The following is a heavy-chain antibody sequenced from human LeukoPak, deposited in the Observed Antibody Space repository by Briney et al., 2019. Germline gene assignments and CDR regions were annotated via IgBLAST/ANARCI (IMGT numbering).Heavy chain of an antibody. J-gene: IGHJ5*02. V-gene: IGHV4-34*01. CDR3: AWLFGEFHNWFDP. CDR1: GGSFSGYY. D-gene: IGHD3-10*01. CDR2: INHSGST. Sequence: PETLSLTCAVYGGSFSGYYWSWIRQPPGKGLEWIGEINHSGSTNYNPSLKSRVTISVDTSKNQFSLKLSSVTAADTAVYYCAWLFGEFHNWFDPWGQGTLVTVSS.